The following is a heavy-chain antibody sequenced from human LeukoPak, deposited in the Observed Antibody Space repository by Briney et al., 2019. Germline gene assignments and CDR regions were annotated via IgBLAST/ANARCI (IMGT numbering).Heavy chain of an antibody. CDR1: GGSISSSSYY. V-gene: IGHV4-39*01. CDR2: IYYSGST. D-gene: IGHD3-16*01. Sequence: SETLSLTCTVSGGSISSSSYYWGWIRQPSGKGLEWIGSIYYSGSTYYNPALKSRVTISVDTSKNQFSLTLSSVTAADTAVYYCARPASYVWGRREWFDPWGQGTLVTVSS. J-gene: IGHJ5*02. CDR3: ARPASYVWGRREWFDP.